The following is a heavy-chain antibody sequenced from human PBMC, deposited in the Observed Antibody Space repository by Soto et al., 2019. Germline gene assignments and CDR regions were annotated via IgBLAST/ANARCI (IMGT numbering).Heavy chain of an antibody. V-gene: IGHV1-18*01. CDR3: ARDDCSSTSCFTNPPFDY. CDR2: ISAYNGNT. D-gene: IGHD2-2*01. CDR1: GYTFTSYG. J-gene: IGHJ4*02. Sequence: ASVKVSCKASGYTFTSYGISWVRQAPGQGLEWMGWISAYNGNTNYAQKLQGRVTMTTDTSTSQAYMELRSLRSDDTAVYYCARDDCSSTSCFTNPPFDYWGQGTLVTVSS.